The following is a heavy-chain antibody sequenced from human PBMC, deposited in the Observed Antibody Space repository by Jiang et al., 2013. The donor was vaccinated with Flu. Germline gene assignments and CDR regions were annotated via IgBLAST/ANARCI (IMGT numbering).Heavy chain of an antibody. CDR3: ARDLHPHLVPPPNGLDV. J-gene: IGHJ6*02. V-gene: IGHV1-18*01. Sequence: QLVESGAEVKKPGASVKVSCKASGYKFNDYGMNWVRQAPGQGLEWMGRISVHNGKINLPQKFQGRVAMTADTSMTTVYMELRGLRSDDTAVYFCARDLHPHLVPPPNGLDVWGQGTTITVSS. D-gene: IGHD6-13*01. CDR2: ISVHNGKI. CDR1: GYKFNDYG.